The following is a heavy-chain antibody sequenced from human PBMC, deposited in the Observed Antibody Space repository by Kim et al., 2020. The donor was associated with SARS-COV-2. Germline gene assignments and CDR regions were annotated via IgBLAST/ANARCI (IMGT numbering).Heavy chain of an antibody. CDR2: IYYSGST. CDR1: GGSISSYY. CDR3: ARVDTAMVTMVSAFDI. V-gene: IGHV4-59*13. D-gene: IGHD5-18*01. Sequence: SETLSLTCTVSGGSISSYYWSWIRQPPGKGLEWIGYIYYSGSTNYNPSLKSQVTISVDMSTNQFSLTLSSVTAADTAVYYCARVDTAMVTMVSAFDIWGQGTMVTVSS. J-gene: IGHJ3*02.